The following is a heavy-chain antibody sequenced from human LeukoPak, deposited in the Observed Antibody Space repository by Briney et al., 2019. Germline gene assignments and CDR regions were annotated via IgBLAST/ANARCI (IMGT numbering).Heavy chain of an antibody. V-gene: IGHV1-46*01. CDR3: ARSVPAAIYRHFDY. CDR2: INPSGGST. Sequence: GASVKVSCKASGYTFTSYYMHWMRQAPGQGLEWMGIINPSGGSTSYAQKFQGRVTMTRDMSTGTVYMELSSLRSEDTAVYYCARSVPAAIYRHFDYWGQGTLVTVSS. J-gene: IGHJ4*02. CDR1: GYTFTSYY. D-gene: IGHD2-2*01.